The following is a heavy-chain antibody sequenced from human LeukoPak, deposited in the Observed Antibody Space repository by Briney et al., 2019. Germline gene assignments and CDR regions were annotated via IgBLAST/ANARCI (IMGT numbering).Heavy chain of an antibody. V-gene: IGHV1-2*02. J-gene: IGHJ4*02. CDR2: INPNSGET. CDR3: ARDRDYSNTEKGFDY. CDR1: GYTFTDYY. D-gene: IGHD4-11*01. Sequence: ASVKVSCKTSGYTFTDYYIHWVRQAPGQGLEWMGWINPNSGETNSAQKFQGRVTMTGDTSISTAYMELRRVTSDDTAVYYCARDRDYSNTEKGFDYWGQGTLVTVSS.